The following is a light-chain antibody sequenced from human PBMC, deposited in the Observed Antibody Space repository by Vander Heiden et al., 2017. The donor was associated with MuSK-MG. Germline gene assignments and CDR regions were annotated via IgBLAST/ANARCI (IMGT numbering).Light chain of an antibody. Sequence: SYELTQPSSVSVSPGQTARITCSGDVLARKHARWFQQRPGQAPVMLIYSDTYRPSGIPDRFSGSSSGTTVTLTIRGAQVEDEADYYCFSAVAYTWVFGGGTKLTVL. CDR1: VLARKH. CDR2: SDT. CDR3: FSAVAYTWV. J-gene: IGLJ3*02. V-gene: IGLV3-27*01.